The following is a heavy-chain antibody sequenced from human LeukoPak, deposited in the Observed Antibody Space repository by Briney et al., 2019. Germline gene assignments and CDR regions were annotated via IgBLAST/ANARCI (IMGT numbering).Heavy chain of an antibody. D-gene: IGHD3-10*01. Sequence: ASVKASCKASGYTFTSYYMHWVRQAPGQGLEWRGIINPSGGSTSYAQKFQGRVTMTRDTSTSTVYMELSSLRSEDTAVYYCARDWGEDHVGDSGNWFDPWGQGTLVTVSS. J-gene: IGHJ5*02. CDR1: GYTFTSYY. V-gene: IGHV1-46*01. CDR3: ARDWGEDHVGDSGNWFDP. CDR2: INPSGGST.